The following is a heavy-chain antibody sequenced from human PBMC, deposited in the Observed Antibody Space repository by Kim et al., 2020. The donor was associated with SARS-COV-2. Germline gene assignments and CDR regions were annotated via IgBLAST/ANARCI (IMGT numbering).Heavy chain of an antibody. Sequence: GGSLRLSCAASGFTFDDYAMHWVRQAPGKGLEWVSGIGWNSGGIAYADSVRGRFTISRDHAKNSLYLQMNTLRAEDTAVYYCAKHLLNIGYTTFDYWGQGTLVTVSS. CDR1: GFTFDDYA. V-gene: IGHV3-9*01. CDR3: AKHLLNIGYTTFDY. J-gene: IGHJ4*02. D-gene: IGHD5-12*01. CDR2: IGWNSGGI.